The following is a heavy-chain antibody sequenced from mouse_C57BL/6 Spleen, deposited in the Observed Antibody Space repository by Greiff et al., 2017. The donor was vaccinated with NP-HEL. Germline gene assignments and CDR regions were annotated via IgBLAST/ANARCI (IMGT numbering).Heavy chain of an antibody. CDR2: ILPGSGST. CDR3: ARWDFNPV. CDR1: GYTFTGYW. J-gene: IGHJ1*03. Sequence: QVQLQQSGAELMKPGASVKLSCKATGYTFTGYWIEWVKQRPGHGLEWIGEILPGSGSTNYNAKFKGKATFTADTSSNTAYMQLSSLTTEDSAIYYCARWDFNPVWGTGTTVTVSS. V-gene: IGHV1-9*01. D-gene: IGHD4-1*01.